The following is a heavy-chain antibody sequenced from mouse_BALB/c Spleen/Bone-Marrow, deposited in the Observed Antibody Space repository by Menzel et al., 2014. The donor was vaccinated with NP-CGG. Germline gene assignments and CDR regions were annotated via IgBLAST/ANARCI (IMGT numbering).Heavy chain of an antibody. CDR3: ARGGLHYFDY. Sequence: DLVKPGASVKLSCKASGYTFTSYWINWIKQRPGQGLEWIVRIAPASGRTYYNEMFKGKATLIVDTSSSTASIQLSNLSSEDSAVYFCARGGLHYFDYWGQGTTLRVSS. CDR1: GYTFTSYW. D-gene: IGHD3-3*01. V-gene: IGHV1S41*01. CDR2: IAPASGRT. J-gene: IGHJ2*01.